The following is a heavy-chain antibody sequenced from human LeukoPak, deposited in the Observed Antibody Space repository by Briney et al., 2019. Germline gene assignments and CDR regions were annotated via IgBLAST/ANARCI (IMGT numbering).Heavy chain of an antibody. CDR2: IYHSGST. CDR3: ARDGIEMAPLGYFDY. D-gene: IGHD5-24*01. V-gene: IGHV4-38-2*02. CDR1: GGSISSYY. Sequence: SETLSLTCTVSGGSISSYYWSWIRQPPGKGLEWIGSIYHSGSTYYNPSLKSRVTISVDTSKNQFSLKLSSVTAADTAVYYCARDGIEMAPLGYFDYWGQGTLVTVSS. J-gene: IGHJ4*02.